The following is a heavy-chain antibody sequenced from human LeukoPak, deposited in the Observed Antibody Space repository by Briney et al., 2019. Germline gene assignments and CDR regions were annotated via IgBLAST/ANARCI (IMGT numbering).Heavy chain of an antibody. D-gene: IGHD2-2*01. J-gene: IGHJ4*02. CDR3: ARHTSHTIGAGDFDY. CDR1: GGSISSSSYY. Sequence: SETLSLTCTVSGGSISSSSYYWGWIRQPPGKGLEWIGSIYYSVTTYYNPSRKSRVTISVDTAKNQFSLELSSVTAADTAVYYCARHTSHTIGAGDFDYWGQGTLVTVSS. CDR2: IYYSVTT. V-gene: IGHV4-39*01.